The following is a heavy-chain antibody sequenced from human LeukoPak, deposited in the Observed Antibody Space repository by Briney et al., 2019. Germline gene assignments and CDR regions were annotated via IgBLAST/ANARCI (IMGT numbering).Heavy chain of an antibody. V-gene: IGHV4-39*01. CDR1: GGSISSSSYY. J-gene: IGHJ4*02. CDR2: IYYSGRT. Sequence: SETLSLTCTVSGGSISSSSYYWGWIRQPPGKGLEWIGSIYYSGRTYYNPSLKSRVTVSVDTSTNQFSLKSISETAADAAVYSSARHFTGGSYSPAGYWGPGTLVTVSS. CDR3: ARHFTGGSYSPAGY. D-gene: IGHD1-26*01.